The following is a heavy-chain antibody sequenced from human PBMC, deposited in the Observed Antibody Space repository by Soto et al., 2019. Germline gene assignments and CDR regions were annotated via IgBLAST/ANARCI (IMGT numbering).Heavy chain of an antibody. Sequence: EVQLVESGGGLVQPGGSLRLSCAASGFTFNTYSMNWVRQAPEKGLEWVSYISSGSSTMYYADSVKGRFTTSRDNARNSLFLQMNSLRDDDTAVYYCASLLSGSYNYWGQGTLVTVSS. CDR3: ASLLSGSYNY. CDR2: ISSGSSTM. J-gene: IGHJ4*02. CDR1: GFTFNTYS. V-gene: IGHV3-48*02. D-gene: IGHD1-26*01.